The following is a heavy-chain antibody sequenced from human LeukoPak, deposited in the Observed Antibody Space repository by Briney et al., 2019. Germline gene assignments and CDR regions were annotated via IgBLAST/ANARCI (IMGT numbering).Heavy chain of an antibody. CDR2: INAGNGNT. V-gene: IGHV1-3*01. J-gene: IGHJ4*02. CDR3: ARVFSLLDSSFDY. CDR1: GYTFTSYA. Sequence: AASVKVSCKASGYTFTSYAMHWVRQAPGQRLEWMGWINAGNGNTKYSQKFQGRVTITTDTSTSTAYMELRSLRSDDTAVYYCARVFSLLDSSFDYWGQGTLVTVSS. D-gene: IGHD3-22*01.